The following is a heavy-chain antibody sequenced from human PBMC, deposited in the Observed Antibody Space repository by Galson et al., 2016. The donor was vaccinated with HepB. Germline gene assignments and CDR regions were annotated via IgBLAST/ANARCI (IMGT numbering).Heavy chain of an antibody. J-gene: IGHJ2*01. CDR3: AKEATATTGAKTKRFWYFDL. D-gene: IGHD1-7*01. V-gene: IGHV1-18*01. CDR1: GSTFTSRG. CDR2: ISAYDGHT. Sequence: QSGAEVKKPGASVKVSCKTSGSTFTSRGISWVRQAPGQGLEWMGWISAYDGHTNYGQKLQDRLTMTTDTSTSTAYMELRSLRSDDTAVYYCAKEATATTGAKTKRFWYFDLWGRGTLVTVSA.